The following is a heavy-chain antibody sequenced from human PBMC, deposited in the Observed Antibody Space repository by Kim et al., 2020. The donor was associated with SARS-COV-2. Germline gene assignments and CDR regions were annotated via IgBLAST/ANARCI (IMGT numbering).Heavy chain of an antibody. D-gene: IGHD3-10*01. CDR2: IKPDGSAD. CDR3: TTGGAY. V-gene: IGHV3-7*01. J-gene: IGHJ4*02. Sequence: GGSLRLSCAASGFTFSSYWMSWVRQPPGKGLEWVANIKPDGSADYYVDSVKGRFTITRDNAKNSRYLQMNNLRAEDTAVYYCTTGGAYWGQGTLVTVSS. CDR1: GFTFSSYW.